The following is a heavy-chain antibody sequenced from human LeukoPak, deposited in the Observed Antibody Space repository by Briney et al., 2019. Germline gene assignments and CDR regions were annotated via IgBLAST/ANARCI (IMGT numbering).Heavy chain of an antibody. CDR3: ARDSSSTPLYYSGAFDI. CDR2: ISYDGSNK. D-gene: IGHD4-11*01. J-gene: IGHJ3*02. CDR1: GFTFSSYA. V-gene: IGHV3-30*04. Sequence: GGSLRLSCAASGFTFSSYAMHWVRQAPGKGLEWVAVISYDGSNKYYADSVKGRFTISRDNSKNTLYLQMNSLRAEDTAVYYCARDSSSTPLYYSGAFDIWGQRTMVTVSS.